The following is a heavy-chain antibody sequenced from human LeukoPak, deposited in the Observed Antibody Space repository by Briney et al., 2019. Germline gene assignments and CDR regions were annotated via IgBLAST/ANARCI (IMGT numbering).Heavy chain of an antibody. D-gene: IGHD3-10*01. CDR1: GFTFSSYW. Sequence: GGSLRLSCAASGFTFSSYWMSWVRQAPGKGLEWVANIKQDGSEKYYVDSVKGRFTISRDNAKNSLYLQMNSLRAEDTAVYYCARMMVRGVIGQYYYYYMDVWGKGTTVTVSS. CDR3: ARMMVRGVIGQYYYYYMDV. J-gene: IGHJ6*03. CDR2: IKQDGSEK. V-gene: IGHV3-7*01.